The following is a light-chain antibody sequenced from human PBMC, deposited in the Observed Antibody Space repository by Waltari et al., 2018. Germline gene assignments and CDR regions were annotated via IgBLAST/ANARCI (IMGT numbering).Light chain of an antibody. CDR3: QQYNSYSSPVT. J-gene: IGKJ3*01. Sequence: DIQMTQSPSTLSASVGDRVTITCRASQSISSWLAWYQQKPGKAPKLLLYKASSLESGVPSRFSGSGSGTEFTLTISSLQPDDFATYYCQQYNSYSSPVTFGPGTKVDIK. CDR2: KAS. CDR1: QSISSW. V-gene: IGKV1-5*03.